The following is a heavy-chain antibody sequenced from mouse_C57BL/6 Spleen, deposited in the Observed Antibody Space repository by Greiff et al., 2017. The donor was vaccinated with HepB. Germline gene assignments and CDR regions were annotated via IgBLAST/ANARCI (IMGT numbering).Heavy chain of an antibody. CDR1: GFTFSDYG. J-gene: IGHJ2*01. CDR2: ISSGSSTI. D-gene: IGHD2-3*01. V-gene: IGHV5-17*01. Sequence: EVQLVESGGGLVKPGGSLKLSCAASGFTFSDYGMHWVRQAPEKGLEWVAYISSGSSTIYYADTVKGRFTISRDNAKNTLFLQMTSLRSEDTAMYYCAKDDGYAFDYWGQGTTLTVSS. CDR3: AKDDGYAFDY.